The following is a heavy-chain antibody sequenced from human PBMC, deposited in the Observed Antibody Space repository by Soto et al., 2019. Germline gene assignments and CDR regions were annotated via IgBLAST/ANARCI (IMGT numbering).Heavy chain of an antibody. V-gene: IGHV3-30-3*01. D-gene: IGHD2-2*01. CDR3: ARVRDQLLFYYYYGMDV. CDR1: GFTFSSYA. CDR2: ISYDGSNK. J-gene: IGHJ6*02. Sequence: GGSLRLSCAASGFTFSSYAMHWVRQAPGKGLEWVAVISYDGSNKYYADSVKGRFTISRDNSKNTLYLQMNSLRAEDTAVYYCARVRDQLLFYYYYGMDVRGQATTVTVS.